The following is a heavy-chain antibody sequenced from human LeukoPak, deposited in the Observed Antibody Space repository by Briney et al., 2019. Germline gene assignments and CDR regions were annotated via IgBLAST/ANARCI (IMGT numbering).Heavy chain of an antibody. CDR1: GYTFSSYD. V-gene: IGHV1-8*01. CDR2: MNPNSGNT. CDR3: ARGGVAARPRAANYYYMGV. J-gene: IGHJ6*03. Sequence: ASVRLSCTASGYTFSSYDINWVRQAPGQGLEWMAWMNPNSGNTVYAQTFQGRVTITRNTSISTAYMQMSSLRSEETAVYYCARGGVAARPRAANYYYMGVWGKGTTATVSS. D-gene: IGHD6-6*01.